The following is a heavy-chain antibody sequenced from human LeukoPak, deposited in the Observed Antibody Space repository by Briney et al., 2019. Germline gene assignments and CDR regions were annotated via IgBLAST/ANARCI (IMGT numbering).Heavy chain of an antibody. Sequence: SETLSLTCTVSGGSISSYYWSWVRQPPGKGLEWIGYIHYSGSTNYNPSLKSRVTISVDTSKNQFSLKLSSVTAADTAVYYCARDQRGSTGTFDYWGQGTLVTVSS. CDR1: GGSISSYY. D-gene: IGHD1-14*01. CDR2: IHYSGST. J-gene: IGHJ4*02. V-gene: IGHV4-59*01. CDR3: ARDQRGSTGTFDY.